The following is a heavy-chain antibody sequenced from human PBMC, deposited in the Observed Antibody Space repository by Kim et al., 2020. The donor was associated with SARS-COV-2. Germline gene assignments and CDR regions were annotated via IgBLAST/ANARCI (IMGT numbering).Heavy chain of an antibody. D-gene: IGHD1-26*01. Sequence: STNYSPSLKSRGPMSVDTSRNQFSLKLSSVTAADTAVYYCARGGAGMDVWGQGTTVTVSS. J-gene: IGHJ6*02. CDR2: ST. CDR3: ARGGAGMDV. V-gene: IGHV4-4*07.